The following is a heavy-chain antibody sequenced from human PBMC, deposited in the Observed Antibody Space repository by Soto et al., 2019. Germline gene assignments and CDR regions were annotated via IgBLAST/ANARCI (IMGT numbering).Heavy chain of an antibody. Sequence: GGSLRLSCAASGFIFSNAWINWVRQAPGKGLEWVGCIKSKTYGGTTDYAAPVKGRFTISRDDSKSIAYLQMNSLKTEDTAVYYCTRESSSSWSLAPDYWGQGTLVTVSS. D-gene: IGHD6-13*01. CDR1: GFIFSNAW. J-gene: IGHJ4*02. CDR2: IKSKTYGGTT. V-gene: IGHV3-15*07. CDR3: TRESSSSWSLAPDY.